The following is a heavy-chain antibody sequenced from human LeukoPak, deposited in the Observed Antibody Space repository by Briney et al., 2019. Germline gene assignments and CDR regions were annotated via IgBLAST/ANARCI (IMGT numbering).Heavy chain of an antibody. CDR2: IWYDGSNQ. D-gene: IGHD4-11*01. V-gene: IGHV3-33*08. CDR1: GFTFSDHQ. CDR3: ARILGTTVDL. J-gene: IGHJ4*02. Sequence: AGGSLRLSCAASGFTFSDHQMDWVRQAPGKGLEWVAVIWYDGSNQYYGESVKGRFTISRDDSKNTLYLQMNNLRAEDTAVYYCARILGTTVDLWGQGTQVTVSS.